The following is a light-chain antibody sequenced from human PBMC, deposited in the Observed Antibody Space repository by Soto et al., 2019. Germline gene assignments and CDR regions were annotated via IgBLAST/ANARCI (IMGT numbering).Light chain of an antibody. J-gene: IGLJ3*02. CDR1: SGHSSYI. Sequence: QLVLTQSSSASASLGSSVKLTCTLSSGHSSYIIAWHQQQTGKAPRYLMKLEGSGSYNKGSGVPDRFSGSSSGADRYLTISNLQFEDEADYYCETWDSNIWVFGGGTKVTV. V-gene: IGLV4-60*02. CDR3: ETWDSNIWV. CDR2: LEGSGSY.